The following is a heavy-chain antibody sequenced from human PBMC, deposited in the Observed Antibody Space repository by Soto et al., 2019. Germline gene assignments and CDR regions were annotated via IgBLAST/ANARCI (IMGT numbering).Heavy chain of an antibody. J-gene: IGHJ4*02. CDR3: ARGPYPRAVGAKKPSH. CDR2: ISSGIT. Sequence: PSETLSLTCAVYGGSSSGWYWTWIRQSPVKGLEWIGEISSGITNYNPSLKSRVTISADTSKNQFSLKLSSVTAANTVVYYCARGPYPRAVGAKKPSHWGEGTPVTVSS. V-gene: IGHV4-34*01. D-gene: IGHD1-26*01. CDR1: GGSSSGWY.